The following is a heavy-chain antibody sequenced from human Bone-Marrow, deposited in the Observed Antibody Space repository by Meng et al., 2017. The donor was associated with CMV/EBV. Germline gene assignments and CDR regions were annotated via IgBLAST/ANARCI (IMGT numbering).Heavy chain of an antibody. CDR2: INSDGSST. CDR1: GFTFSSYW. D-gene: IGHD6-6*01. V-gene: IGHV3-74*01. Sequence: GGSLRLSCAASGFTFSSYWMHWVRQAPGKGLVWVSRINSDGSSTSYADSVKGRFTISRDNSKNTLCLQMNSLRAEDTAVYYCARSPSPQYFDYWGQGTLVTVSS. J-gene: IGHJ4*02. CDR3: ARSPSPQYFDY.